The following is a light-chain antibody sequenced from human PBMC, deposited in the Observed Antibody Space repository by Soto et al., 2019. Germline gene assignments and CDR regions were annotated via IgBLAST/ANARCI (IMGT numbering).Light chain of an antibody. CDR3: QQYGSSPRT. Sequence: EIVLTQSPGTLSLSPLEIATLSFMASQSVNNDYLAWYQQKPGQAPRLLIYGASRRATGIPARFSGSGSGTDFTLTISRLEPEDFAVYYCQQYGSSPRTFGQGTKVDIK. CDR1: QSVNNDY. J-gene: IGKJ1*01. V-gene: IGKV3-20*01. CDR2: GAS.